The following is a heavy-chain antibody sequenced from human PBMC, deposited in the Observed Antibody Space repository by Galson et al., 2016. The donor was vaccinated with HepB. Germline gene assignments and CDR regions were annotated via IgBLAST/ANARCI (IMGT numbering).Heavy chain of an antibody. D-gene: IGHD1-7*01. CDR2: ISADNGDT. CDR3: ARKELYYYYYGMDV. Sequence: SVKVSCKASGYTFNSHGISWVRQAPGQGLEWMGWISADNGDTKYYADSVKGRFTISRDNSKNTLYLQMNSLRAEDTAVYYCARKELYYYYYGMDVWGQGTTVTVSS. J-gene: IGHJ6*02. CDR1: GYTFNSHG. V-gene: IGHV1-18*01.